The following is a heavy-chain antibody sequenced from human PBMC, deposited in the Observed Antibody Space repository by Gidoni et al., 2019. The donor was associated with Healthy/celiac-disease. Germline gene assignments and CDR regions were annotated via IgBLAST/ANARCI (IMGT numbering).Heavy chain of an antibody. D-gene: IGHD6-13*01. CDR1: GGSISSSSYY. V-gene: IGHV4-39*01. CDR2: IYYSGST. Sequence: QLQLQDSGPGLVKPSETLFLTCTVSGGSISSSSYYWGWIRQPPGKGLEWIGSIYYSGSTYYNPSLKSRVTISVDTSKNQFSLKLSSVTAADTAVYYCASSSFISSWYVWDYWGQGTLVTVSS. J-gene: IGHJ4*02. CDR3: ASSSFISSWYVWDY.